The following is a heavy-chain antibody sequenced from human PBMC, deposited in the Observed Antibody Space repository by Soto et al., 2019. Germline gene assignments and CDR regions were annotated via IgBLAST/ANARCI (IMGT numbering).Heavy chain of an antibody. D-gene: IGHD3-3*01. Sequence: GGSLRLSCAASGFTFSSYAMSWVRQAPGKGLEWVSAISGSGGSTYYADSVKGRFTISRDNSKNTLYLQMNSLRAEDTAVYYCAKSPYYDFWSGYYYFDYWGQGTLVTVSS. V-gene: IGHV3-23*01. CDR3: AKSPYYDFWSGYYYFDY. CDR2: ISGSGGST. CDR1: GFTFSSYA. J-gene: IGHJ4*02.